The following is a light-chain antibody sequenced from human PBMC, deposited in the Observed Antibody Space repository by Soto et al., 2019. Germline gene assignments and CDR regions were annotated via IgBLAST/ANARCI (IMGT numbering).Light chain of an antibody. Sequence: DSQLTRSPSFLSASVVDRVTITCLASQSISSWLAWYQQKPGKAPKLLIYKASTLKSGVPSRFSGSGSGTEFNLTISSLQTDDFATYYCQHYNSYSEAFGQGTKVDIK. CDR1: QSISSW. CDR2: KAS. CDR3: QHYNSYSEA. V-gene: IGKV1-5*03. J-gene: IGKJ1*01.